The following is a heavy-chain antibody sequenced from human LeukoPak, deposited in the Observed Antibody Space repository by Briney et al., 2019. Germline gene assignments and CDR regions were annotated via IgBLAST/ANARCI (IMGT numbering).Heavy chain of an antibody. CDR1: GFTFSSYS. CDR3: TRSGYRHPYHFDS. CDR2: ISSTRNYI. Sequence: GGSLRLSCAASGFTFSSYSMNWVRQAPGKGLEWVSSISSTRNYIYYADSVKGRFTISRDNSKNTLSLQMNSLRVEDTAIYYCTRSGYRHPYHFDSWGQGTLVTVSS. V-gene: IGHV3-21*04. D-gene: IGHD3-22*01. J-gene: IGHJ4*02.